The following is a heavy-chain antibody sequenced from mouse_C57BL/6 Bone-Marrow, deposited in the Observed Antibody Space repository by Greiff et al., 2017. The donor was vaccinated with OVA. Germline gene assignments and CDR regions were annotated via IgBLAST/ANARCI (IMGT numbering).Heavy chain of an antibody. CDR2: ISDGGSYT. D-gene: IGHD1-1*01. CDR3: ARDHYGSSY. CDR1: GFTFSSYA. V-gene: IGHV5-4*01. Sequence: EVKLVESGGGLVKPGGSLKLSCAASGFTFSSYAMSWVRQTPEKRLEWVATISDGGSYTYYPDNVKGRFTISRDNAKNNLYLQMSHLKSEDTAMYYCARDHYGSSYWGQGTTLTVSS. J-gene: IGHJ2*01.